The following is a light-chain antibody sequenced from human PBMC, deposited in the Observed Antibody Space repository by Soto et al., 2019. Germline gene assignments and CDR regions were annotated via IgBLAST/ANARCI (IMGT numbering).Light chain of an antibody. J-gene: IGKJ2*01. Sequence: EIVLTQSPGTLSLSPGETATLSCRASQSVSHLAWYQQKPGQAPRLLVYAASSSATGIPDRFSGSGSGTDFPLTIRRLEPEDFAVYYCQQYGGSPLYTVGQGNRLEIK. CDR2: AAS. CDR3: QQYGGSPLYT. CDR1: QSVSH. V-gene: IGKV3-20*01.